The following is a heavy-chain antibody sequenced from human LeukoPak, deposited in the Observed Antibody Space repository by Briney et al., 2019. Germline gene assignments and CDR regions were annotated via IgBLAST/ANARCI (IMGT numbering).Heavy chain of an antibody. Sequence: NPSETLSLTCTVSGGSISTCYWSWIRQPPGKGLEWLAYISHSGSTNFNPSLKSRVTISVDTSMNQFSLKLSSVTAADTAVYYCARESDYYDSSGYFDYWGQGTLVTVSS. D-gene: IGHD3-22*01. V-gene: IGHV4-59*01. CDR1: GGSISTCY. J-gene: IGHJ4*02. CDR2: ISHSGST. CDR3: ARESDYYDSSGYFDY.